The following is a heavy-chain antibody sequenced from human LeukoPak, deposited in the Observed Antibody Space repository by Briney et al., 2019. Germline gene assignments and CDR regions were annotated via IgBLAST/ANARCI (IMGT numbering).Heavy chain of an antibody. V-gene: IGHV3-21*01. CDR3: ASGRDGYKHTDDY. Sequence: GGSLRLSCVASGFTLRKYWMHWVRQAPGKGPVWVSSISSSSSYIYYADSVKGRFTISRDNAKNSLYLQMNSLRAEDTAVYYCASGRDGYKHTDDYWGQGTLVTVSS. CDR1: GFTLRKYW. J-gene: IGHJ4*02. CDR2: ISSSSSYI. D-gene: IGHD5-24*01.